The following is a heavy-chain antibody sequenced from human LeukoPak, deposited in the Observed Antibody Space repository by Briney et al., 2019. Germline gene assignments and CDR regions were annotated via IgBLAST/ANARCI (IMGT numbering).Heavy chain of an antibody. V-gene: IGHV1-69*13. J-gene: IGHJ6*02. CDR3: ARPMYNWNDGGYYYGMDV. Sequence: ASVKVSCKASGGTFSSYAISWVRQAPGQGLEWMGGIIPIFGTANYAQKFQGRVTITADESTSTAYMELSSLRSEDPAVYYCARPMYNWNDGGYYYGMDVWGQGTTVTVSS. D-gene: IGHD1-20*01. CDR2: IIPIFGTA. CDR1: GGTFSSYA.